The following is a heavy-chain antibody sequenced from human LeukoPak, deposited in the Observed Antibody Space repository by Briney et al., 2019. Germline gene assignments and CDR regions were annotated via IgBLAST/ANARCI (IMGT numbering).Heavy chain of an antibody. D-gene: IGHD6-19*01. CDR2: IYHSGST. V-gene: IGHV4-38-2*02. CDR3: ARVGGAVAGHLDY. J-gene: IGHJ4*02. Sequence: RSSETLSLTCTVSGGSISSYYWSWIRQLPGKGLEWIGSIYHSGSTYYNPSLKSRVTISVDTSKNQFSLKLSSVTAADTAVYYCARVGGAVAGHLDYWGQGTLVTVSS. CDR1: GGSISSYY.